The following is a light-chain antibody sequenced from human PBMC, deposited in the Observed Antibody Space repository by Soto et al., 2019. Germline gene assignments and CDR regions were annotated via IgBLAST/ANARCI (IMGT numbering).Light chain of an antibody. CDR2: EVT. Sequence: QSALTQPASVSGSPGQSITIPCTGTSGDVGSYNLVSWYQQHPGKAPKLLIYEVTERPSGVSNRFSGSKSGNTASLTISGLQPDEEADYYCCSYAGNSEVFGTGTKVTVL. CDR1: SGDVGSYNL. J-gene: IGLJ1*01. V-gene: IGLV2-23*02. CDR3: CSYAGNSEV.